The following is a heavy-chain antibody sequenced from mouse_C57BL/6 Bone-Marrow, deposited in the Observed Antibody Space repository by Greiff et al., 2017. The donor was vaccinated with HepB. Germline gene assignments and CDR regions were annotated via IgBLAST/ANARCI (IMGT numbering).Heavy chain of an antibody. V-gene: IGHV1-61*01. CDR3: LIYYGKGAMDY. J-gene: IGHJ4*01. CDR1: GYTFTSYW. D-gene: IGHD2-1*01. Sequence: QVQLQQPGAELVRPGSSVKLSCKASGYTFTSYWMDWVKQRPGQGLEWIGNIYPSDSETHYNQKFKDKATLTVDKSSSTTYMQLSSLTSADSAVYYYLIYYGKGAMDYWGQGTSVTVSS. CDR2: IYPSDSET.